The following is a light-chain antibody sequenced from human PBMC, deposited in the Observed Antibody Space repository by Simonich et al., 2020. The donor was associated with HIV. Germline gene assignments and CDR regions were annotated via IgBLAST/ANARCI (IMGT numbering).Light chain of an antibody. CDR2: WAS. CDR1: QSVLYSSNNKNY. Sequence: DIVMTQSPDSLAVSLGERATINCKSSQSVLYSSNNKNYLAWYQQKPGQPPKLVIYWASTRESGVPDRFRASGSGTDFTLTISSLQAEDVAIYYCQQYYNSPLTFGQGTNVEVK. J-gene: IGKJ1*01. V-gene: IGKV4-1*01. CDR3: QQYYNSPLT.